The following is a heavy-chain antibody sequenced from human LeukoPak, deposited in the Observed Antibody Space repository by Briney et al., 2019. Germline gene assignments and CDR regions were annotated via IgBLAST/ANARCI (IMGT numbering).Heavy chain of an antibody. D-gene: IGHD3-9*01. CDR3: ARDLPYYDILTGSYYFDY. V-gene: IGHV3-7*01. Sequence: PGGSLRLSCAASGFTFSSYWMSWVRQAPVKGLEWVANIKQDGSEKYYVDSVKGRFTISRDNAKNSLYLQMNSLRAEDTAVYYCARDLPYYDILTGSYYFDYWGQGTLVTVSS. CDR1: GFTFSSYW. J-gene: IGHJ4*02. CDR2: IKQDGSEK.